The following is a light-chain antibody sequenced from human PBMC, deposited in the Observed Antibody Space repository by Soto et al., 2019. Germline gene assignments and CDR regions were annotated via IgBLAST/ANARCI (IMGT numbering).Light chain of an antibody. Sequence: DIVMTQSPDSLAVSLGERATINCKSSQSVLYSSNNKNYLAWYQQKLGQPPKLLIYWASTRESGVPDRFSGSGSGTDFTLTISSLQAEDVAVYYCQQYYSTPWTFGQGTKV. CDR1: QSVLYSSNNKNY. CDR3: QQYYSTPWT. V-gene: IGKV4-1*01. CDR2: WAS. J-gene: IGKJ1*01.